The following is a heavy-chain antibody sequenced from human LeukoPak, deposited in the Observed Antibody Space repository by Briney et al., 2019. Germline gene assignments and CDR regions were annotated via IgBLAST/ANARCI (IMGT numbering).Heavy chain of an antibody. D-gene: IGHD3-16*01. J-gene: IGHJ2*01. CDR1: GGSISSYY. Sequence: SETLSLTCTVSGGSISSYYWSWIRQPAGKGLEWIGRIYMTGSTNYNPSLESRVTMSVDTSKNQFSLKLSSVTAADTAVYYCARDGVGAGWYFDLWGRGTRVTVSS. V-gene: IGHV4-4*07. CDR3: ARDGVGAGWYFDL. CDR2: IYMTGST.